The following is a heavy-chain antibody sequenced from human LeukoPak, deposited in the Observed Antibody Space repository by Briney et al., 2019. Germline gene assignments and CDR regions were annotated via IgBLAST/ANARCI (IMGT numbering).Heavy chain of an antibody. J-gene: IGHJ6*03. CDR1: GGSFSGYY. CDR2: INHSGST. V-gene: IGHV4-34*01. D-gene: IGHD3-3*01. Sequence: SETLSLTCAVYGGSFSGYYWSWIRQPPGKGLEWIGEINHSGSTNYNPSLKSRVTISVDTSKNLFSLKLSSVTAADTAVYYCARAPNYDFWSGYYGSPYYYYYMDVWGKGTTVTVSS. CDR3: ARAPNYDFWSGYYGSPYYYYYMDV.